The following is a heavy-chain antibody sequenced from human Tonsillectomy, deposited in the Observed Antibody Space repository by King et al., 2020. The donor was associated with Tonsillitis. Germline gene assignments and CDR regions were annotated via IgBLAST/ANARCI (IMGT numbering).Heavy chain of an antibody. CDR1: GFTFSTYW. Sequence: VQLVESGGGLVQPGGSLRLSCAASGFTFSTYWMSWVRQAPGKGLEWVANIKQDGSEKYYVDSVKGRFTISRDNAKNSLYLQLNSLRAEDTAVYYCASTTVATTHFDYWGQGTLVTVSS. D-gene: IGHD5-12*01. CDR3: ASTTVATTHFDY. J-gene: IGHJ4*02. V-gene: IGHV3-7*03. CDR2: IKQDGSEK.